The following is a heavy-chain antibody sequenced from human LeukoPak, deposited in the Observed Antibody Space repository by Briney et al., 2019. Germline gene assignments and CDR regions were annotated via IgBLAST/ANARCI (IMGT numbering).Heavy chain of an antibody. CDR1: GGSISSYY. V-gene: IGHV4-59*12. J-gene: IGHJ4*02. CDR2: IYYSGST. Sequence: SETLSLTCTVSGGSISSYYWSWIRQPPGKGLEWIGYIYYSGSTNYNPSLKSRVTISVDTSKNQISLKLSSVTAADTAVYYCARGYYASGSLYYFDYWGQGTLVTVSS. D-gene: IGHD3-10*01. CDR3: ARGYYASGSLYYFDY.